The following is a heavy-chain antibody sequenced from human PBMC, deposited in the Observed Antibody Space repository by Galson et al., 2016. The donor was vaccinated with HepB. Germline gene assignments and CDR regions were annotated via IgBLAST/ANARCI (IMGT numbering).Heavy chain of an antibody. D-gene: IGHD6-19*01. CDR3: ARGKFSSGWADY. CDR2: ISTTSSYV. V-gene: IGHV3-21*01. CDR1: GFTFSSYS. J-gene: IGHJ4*02. Sequence: SLRLSCAASGFTFSSYSMNWVRQAPGKGLEWVSSISTTSSYVYYAASVKGRFTISRDNAKNSLYLQMNSLRAEETDVYYCARGKFSSGWADYWGQGTLVTVSS.